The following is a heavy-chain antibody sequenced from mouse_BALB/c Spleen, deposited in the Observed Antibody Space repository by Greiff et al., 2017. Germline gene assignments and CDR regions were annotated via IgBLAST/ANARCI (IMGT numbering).Heavy chain of an antibody. D-gene: IGHD2-10*02. CDR1: GFTFSSYA. J-gene: IGHJ4*01. CDR2: ISSGGSYT. V-gene: IGHV5-9-4*01. CDR3: AREQYGNYGYYAMDY. Sequence: EVKLVESGGGLVQPGGSLKLSCAASGFTFSSYAMSWVRQSPEKRLEWVAEISSGGSYTYYPDTVTGRFTISRDNAKNTLYLEMSSLRSEDTAMYYCAREQYGNYGYYAMDYWGQGTSVTVSS.